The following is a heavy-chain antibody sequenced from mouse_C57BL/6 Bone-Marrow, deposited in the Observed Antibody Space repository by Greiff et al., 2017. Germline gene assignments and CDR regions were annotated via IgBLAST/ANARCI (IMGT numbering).Heavy chain of an antibody. CDR3: ASYYYSYAMDY. CDR2: INPNNGGT. V-gene: IGHV1-26*01. CDR1: GYTFTDYY. D-gene: IGHD1-1*01. J-gene: IGHJ4*01. Sequence: EVQLQQSGPELVKPGASVKISCKASGYTFTDYYMNWVKQSHGKSLEWIGDINPNNGGTSYNQKFKGKATLTVDKSSSTAYMELRSLTSEDSAVYYCASYYYSYAMDYWGQGTSVTVSS.